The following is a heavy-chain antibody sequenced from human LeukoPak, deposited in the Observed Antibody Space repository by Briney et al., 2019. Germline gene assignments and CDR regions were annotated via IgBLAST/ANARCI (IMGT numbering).Heavy chain of an antibody. CDR3: AGRLGYCSSTSCYFGRFAFDI. Sequence: SETLSLTCAVYGGSFSGYYWSWIRQPPGKGLEWIGEINHSGSTNYNPSLKSRVTISVDTSKNQFSLKLSSVTAADTAVYYCAGRLGYCSSTSCYFGRFAFDIRGQGTMVTVSS. J-gene: IGHJ3*02. CDR1: GGSFSGYY. CDR2: INHSGST. D-gene: IGHD2-2*01. V-gene: IGHV4-34*01.